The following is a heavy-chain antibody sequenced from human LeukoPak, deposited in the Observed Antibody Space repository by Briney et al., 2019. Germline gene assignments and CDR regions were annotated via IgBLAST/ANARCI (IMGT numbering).Heavy chain of an antibody. CDR2: INAGNGNT. CDR1: GYTFTSYA. D-gene: IGHD3-10*01. Sequence: ASVKVSCKASGYTFTSYAMHWVRQAPGQRLEWMGWINAGNGNTKYSQKFQGRVTITRDTSASTAYMELSSLRSEGTAVYYCARDYWSMVRGVSGWFDPWGQGTLVTVSS. J-gene: IGHJ5*02. CDR3: ARDYWSMVRGVSGWFDP. V-gene: IGHV1-3*01.